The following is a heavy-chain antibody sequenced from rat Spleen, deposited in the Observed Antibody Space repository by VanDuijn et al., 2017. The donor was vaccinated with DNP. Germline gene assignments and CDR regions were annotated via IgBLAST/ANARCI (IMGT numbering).Heavy chain of an antibody. CDR3: ARHEDYSSYIYGFAY. CDR1: GFTFSNHG. Sequence: EVQLVESGGGLVQPGRSLKLSCAASGFTFSNHGMAWVRQAPTKGLEWVASSSSGGDIIFYRDAVKGRFTISRDNAQNTQYLQMDILRSEDTATYFCARHEDYSSYIYGFAYWGQGILVTVSS. CDR2: SSSGGDII. D-gene: IGHD1-2*01. V-gene: IGHV5S13*01. J-gene: IGHJ3*01.